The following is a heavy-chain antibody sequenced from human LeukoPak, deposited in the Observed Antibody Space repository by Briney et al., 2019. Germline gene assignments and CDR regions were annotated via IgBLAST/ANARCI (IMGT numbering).Heavy chain of an antibody. Sequence: GGSLRLSCAASGFTFSSYAMHWVRQAPGKGLEWVAVISYDGSNKYYADSVKGRFTISRDNSKNTLHLQMNSLRAEDTAVYYCASAGYRQLGTFDYWGQGTLVTVSS. J-gene: IGHJ4*02. V-gene: IGHV3-30*04. CDR2: ISYDGSNK. CDR3: ASAGYRQLGTFDY. CDR1: GFTFSSYA. D-gene: IGHD6-13*01.